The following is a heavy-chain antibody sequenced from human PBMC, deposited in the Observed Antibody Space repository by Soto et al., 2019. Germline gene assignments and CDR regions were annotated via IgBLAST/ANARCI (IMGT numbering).Heavy chain of an antibody. CDR1: GGSISSSNW. J-gene: IGHJ6*02. V-gene: IGHV4-4*02. Sequence: PSETLSLTCALSGGSISSSNWWSWVRQPPGKGLEWIGEIYHSGSTNYNPSLKSRVTISVDKSKNQFSLKLSSVTAADTAVYYCARDAGRDYYYYGMDVWGQGTTVT. CDR3: ARDAGRDYYYYGMDV. D-gene: IGHD6-13*01. CDR2: IYHSGST.